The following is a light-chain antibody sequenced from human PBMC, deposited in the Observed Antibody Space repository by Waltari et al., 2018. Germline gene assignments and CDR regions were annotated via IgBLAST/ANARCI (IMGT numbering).Light chain of an antibody. V-gene: IGLV5-37*01. Sequence: QPLLTQPPSSSASPPESARPTCTSPRNINVVKFTKSWYQQNPGSPPRFLLYYKSDSEKAQGSGVPSRFSGSKDASANAGILLISGLQSEDEADYYCMFWPSNVWVFGGGTKLTVL. CDR3: MFWPSNVWV. CDR2: YKSDSEK. J-gene: IGLJ3*02. CDR1: RNINVVKFT.